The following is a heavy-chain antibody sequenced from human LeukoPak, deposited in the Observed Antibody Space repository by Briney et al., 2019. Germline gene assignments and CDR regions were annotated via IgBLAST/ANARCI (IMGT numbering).Heavy chain of an antibody. J-gene: IGHJ4*02. CDR3: ARGPRYSFY. CDR1: GFTFSSYW. V-gene: IGHV3-7*03. CDR2: IKQDGSEA. Sequence: GGSLRLSCAASGFTFSSYWLTWVRQAPGKGLEWVAKIKQDGSEAYYVDSVKGRFTISRDQANNTLYLQMNTLRDEDTAVYYCARGPRYSFYWGQGTLVSVSS. D-gene: IGHD6-13*01.